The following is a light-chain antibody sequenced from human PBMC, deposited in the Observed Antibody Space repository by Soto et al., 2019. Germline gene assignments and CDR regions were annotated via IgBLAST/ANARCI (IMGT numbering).Light chain of an antibody. CDR2: DAS. Sequence: DIQMTQSPSSLSASVGDRVTITCQASQDISNYLNWYQQKPGKAPKLLIYDASNLETGVPSRFSGSGSGTDFTFTISSLQPQDIATYYRQQYDNLPYTFGPGTKLEIK. J-gene: IGKJ2*01. CDR3: QQYDNLPYT. CDR1: QDISNY. V-gene: IGKV1-33*01.